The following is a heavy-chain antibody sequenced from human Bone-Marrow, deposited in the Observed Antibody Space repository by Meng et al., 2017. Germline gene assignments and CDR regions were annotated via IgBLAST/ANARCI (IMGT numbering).Heavy chain of an antibody. CDR1: GGSISSGGFY. Sequence: LRPSCTVSGGSISSGGFYWAWIRRHPGKGVAWIGFTLHSGSSIYNPSLKSLVTIAMDTAQNQFSLKMSSVTAAGTDVYYCARSYYDTSGPWRKGWFDPWGQGTLVTVSS. J-gene: IGHJ5*02. CDR2: TLHSGSS. V-gene: IGHV4-31*01. CDR3: ARSYYDTSGPWRKGWFDP. D-gene: IGHD3-22*01.